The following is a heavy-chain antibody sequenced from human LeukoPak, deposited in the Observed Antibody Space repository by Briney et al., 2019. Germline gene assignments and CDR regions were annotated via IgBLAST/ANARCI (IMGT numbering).Heavy chain of an antibody. CDR1: GDSISTYY. Sequence: SETLSLTCTVSGDSISTYYWSWIRQPPGKGLGWIGYIDYSGSTAYNPALNGRVAVSLDASNNQFSLKLRSVTAADTAVYYCARLNGGNWGPGILVTVSS. D-gene: IGHD4-23*01. J-gene: IGHJ4*02. CDR2: IDYSGST. V-gene: IGHV4-59*08. CDR3: ARLNGGN.